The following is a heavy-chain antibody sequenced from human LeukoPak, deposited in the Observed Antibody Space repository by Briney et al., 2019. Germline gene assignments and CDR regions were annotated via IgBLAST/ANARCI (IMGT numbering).Heavy chain of an antibody. CDR2: IYPGDSDT. V-gene: IGHV5-51*01. Sequence: GESLKISCKGSGYSFTSYWIGWVRQMPGKGLEWMGIIYPGDSDTRYSPSFQGQVTISADKSISTAYLQWSSLKASDTAMYYCAREGAVVVPAAWISDAFDIWGQGTMVTVSS. CDR1: GYSFTSYW. J-gene: IGHJ3*02. D-gene: IGHD2-2*01. CDR3: AREGAVVVPAAWISDAFDI.